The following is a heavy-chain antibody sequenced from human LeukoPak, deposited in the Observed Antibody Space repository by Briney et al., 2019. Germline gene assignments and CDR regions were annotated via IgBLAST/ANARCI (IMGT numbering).Heavy chain of an antibody. D-gene: IGHD6-6*01. V-gene: IGHV5-51*01. CDR1: GYSFTSYW. J-gene: IGHJ3*02. Sequence: GESLKISCKGSGYSFTSYWIGWVRQMPGKGLEWMGIIYPGDSDTRYSPSFQGQVTISADKSISTAYLQWSSLKASDTAMYYCASDPGGIAARPGSAFDIWGQGTMVTVSS. CDR2: IYPGDSDT. CDR3: ASDPGGIAARPGSAFDI.